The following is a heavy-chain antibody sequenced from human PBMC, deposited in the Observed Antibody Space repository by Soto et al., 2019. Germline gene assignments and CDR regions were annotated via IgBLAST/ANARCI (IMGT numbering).Heavy chain of an antibody. Sequence: GGSLRLSCTASRFTFSDYYMNWIRQAPGKGLEWVSYITGSGSTIYYADSVKGRFTISRDNAKNSLYLQMNSLRAEDTAVYYCAVIPYPYYYYGMDVWGQGTTVTVS. V-gene: IGHV3-11*01. CDR1: RFTFSDYY. CDR2: ITGSGSTI. J-gene: IGHJ6*02. D-gene: IGHD3-16*01. CDR3: AVIPYPYYYYGMDV.